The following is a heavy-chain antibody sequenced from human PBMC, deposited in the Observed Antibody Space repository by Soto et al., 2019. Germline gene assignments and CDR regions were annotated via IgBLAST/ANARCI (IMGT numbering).Heavy chain of an antibody. V-gene: IGHV5-10-1*01. Sequence: GESLKISCNGSGYSFTSYWISWVGQMPWKGLEWMGRIDPSDSYTNYSPSFQGHVTISADKSISTAYLQWSSLKASDTAMYYCARLDCSGGSCTFYYYGMDVWGQGTTVTVSS. CDR1: GYSFTSYW. D-gene: IGHD2-15*01. CDR2: IDPSDSYT. CDR3: ARLDCSGGSCTFYYYGMDV. J-gene: IGHJ6*02.